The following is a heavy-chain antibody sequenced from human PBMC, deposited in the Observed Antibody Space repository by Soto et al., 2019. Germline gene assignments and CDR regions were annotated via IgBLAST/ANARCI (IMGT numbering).Heavy chain of an antibody. CDR1: GVSLSGYY. J-gene: IGHJ5*02. Sequence: SETLSLPVAGYGVSLSGYYWSLIRQPPGKGLEWIGEINHSGSTNYNPSLKSRVTISVDTSKNQFSLKLSSVTAADTAVYYRASYYDSGSNYNWFDPWGQGTLVTVSS. CDR2: INHSGST. V-gene: IGHV4-34*01. D-gene: IGHD3-10*01. CDR3: ASYYDSGSNYNWFDP.